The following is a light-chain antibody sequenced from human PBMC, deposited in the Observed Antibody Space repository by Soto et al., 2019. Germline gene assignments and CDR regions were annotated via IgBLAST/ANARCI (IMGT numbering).Light chain of an antibody. Sequence: EIVLTQTPGTLSLSPGESPTLSCRASQSVSRSHLAWYQQKPGXAPXXLIYGASSRATGIPDRFSGSASGTDFTLTINRLEPEDFAVYDCQQYGNSLTFGGGTKVDIK. V-gene: IGKV3-20*01. J-gene: IGKJ4*01. CDR3: QQYGNSLT. CDR2: GAS. CDR1: QSVSRSH.